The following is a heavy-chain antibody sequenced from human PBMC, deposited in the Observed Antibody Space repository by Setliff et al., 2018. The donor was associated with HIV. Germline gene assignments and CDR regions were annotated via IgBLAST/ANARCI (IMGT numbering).Heavy chain of an antibody. V-gene: IGHV4-61*09. J-gene: IGHJ6*03. Sequence: SETLSLTCTVSGGSISSGSYYWSWIRQPAGEGLEWIGHIYTSGSTNYNPSLKSRVTISVDTSKNQFSLKLSSVTAADTAVYYCATWRVYYYYMDVWGKGTTVTVSS. CDR2: IYTSGST. D-gene: IGHD3-3*01. CDR3: ATWRVYYYYMDV. CDR1: GGSISSGSYY.